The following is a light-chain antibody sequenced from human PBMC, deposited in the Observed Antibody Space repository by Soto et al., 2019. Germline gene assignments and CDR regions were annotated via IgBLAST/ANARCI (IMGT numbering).Light chain of an antibody. J-gene: IGLJ2*01. Sequence: SYELTQPPSVSVAPGTTARITCGGNNIGSKSVHWYQQKPGLAHVVGIYYDRGRPSGIPERFSGSKSGNTATLTIKRVEAEHEADNYCQVWYSSSDHMVFGGGTKLTVL. CDR2: YDR. V-gene: IGLV3-21*04. CDR3: QVWYSSSDHMV. CDR1: NIGSKS.